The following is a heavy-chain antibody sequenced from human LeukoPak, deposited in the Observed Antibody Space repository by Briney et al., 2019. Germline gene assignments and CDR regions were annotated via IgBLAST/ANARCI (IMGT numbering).Heavy chain of an antibody. Sequence: GSLRLSCAASGFTFSSYSMNWVRQAPGKGLEWVSSISSSSSYIYYADSVKGRFTISRDNAKNSLYLQMNSLRAEDTAVYYCARDGEGAYCGGDCYSEYNWFDPWGQGTLVTVSS. V-gene: IGHV3-21*01. CDR2: ISSSSSYI. CDR1: GFTFSSYS. J-gene: IGHJ5*02. CDR3: ARDGEGAYCGGDCYSEYNWFDP. D-gene: IGHD2-21*02.